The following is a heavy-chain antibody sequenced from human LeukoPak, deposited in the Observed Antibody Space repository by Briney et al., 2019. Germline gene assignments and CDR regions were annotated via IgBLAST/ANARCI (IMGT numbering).Heavy chain of an antibody. CDR1: GLPFSHSG. D-gene: IGHD1-7*01. CDR2: IRYDGSNK. CDR3: FGITVTDVPY. V-gene: IGHV3-30*02. Sequence: PGGSLRLSCAASGLPFSHSGMHWVRQAPGKGLEWVAFIRYDGSNKYYADSVKGRFTISRDNPKNALYLQMNSLRGGDTAVYYCFGITVTDVPYWGQGTLVTVSS. J-gene: IGHJ4*02.